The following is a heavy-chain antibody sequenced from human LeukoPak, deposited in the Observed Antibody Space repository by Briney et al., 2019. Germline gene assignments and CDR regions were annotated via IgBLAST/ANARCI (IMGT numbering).Heavy chain of an antibody. Sequence: GASVKVSCKVSGYTLTELSIHWVRQAPGKGLEWMGGFDPEDGETIYAQKFQGRVTMTEDTSTDTAYMELSSLRCEDTAVYYCATGTPSTYDFWSVADYWGQGTLVTVSS. CDR1: GYTLTELS. CDR3: ATGTPSTYDFWSVADY. J-gene: IGHJ4*02. V-gene: IGHV1-24*01. CDR2: FDPEDGET. D-gene: IGHD3-3*01.